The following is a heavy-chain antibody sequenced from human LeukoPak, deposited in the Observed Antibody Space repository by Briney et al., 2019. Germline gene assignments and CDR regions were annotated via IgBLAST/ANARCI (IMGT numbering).Heavy chain of an antibody. Sequence: ASVKVSCKASGYTFTGFYMHWVRQAPGKGLEWMGGFDPEDGETIYAQKFQGRVTMTEDTSTDTAYMELSSLRSEDTAVYYCATVLGDYYDSSGYYRFDYWGQGTLVTVSS. CDR1: GYTFTGFY. CDR3: ATVLGDYYDSSGYYRFDY. CDR2: FDPEDGET. J-gene: IGHJ4*02. D-gene: IGHD3-22*01. V-gene: IGHV1-24*01.